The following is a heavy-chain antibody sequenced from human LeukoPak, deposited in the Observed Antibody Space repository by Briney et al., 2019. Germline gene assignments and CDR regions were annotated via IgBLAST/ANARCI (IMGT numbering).Heavy chain of an antibody. Sequence: GGCLRLSCAASGFTLSNHGMTWVRQVPWRGPEWVANVNRDGSETYYLDSVKGRFTISKDNAKNSLYLQMNSLRAEDTALYHCARNNGMDVWGQGTTVIVSS. CDR3: ARNNGMDV. J-gene: IGHJ6*02. CDR2: VNRDGSET. V-gene: IGHV3-7*03. CDR1: GFTLSNHG.